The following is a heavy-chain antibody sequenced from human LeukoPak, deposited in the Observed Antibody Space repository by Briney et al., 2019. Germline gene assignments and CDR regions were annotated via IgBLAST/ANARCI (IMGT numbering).Heavy chain of an antibody. CDR3: AKGSRRLDLDFDY. CDR2: ISYDGSNK. V-gene: IGHV3-30*18. CDR1: GFTFSSYG. D-gene: IGHD1-7*01. J-gene: IGHJ4*02. Sequence: PGGSLRLSCAASGFTFSSYGMHWVRQAPGKGLEWVAVISYDGSNKYYADSVKGRFTISRDNSKNTLYLQMNSLRAEDTAVYYCAKGSRRLDLDFDYWGQGTLVTVSS.